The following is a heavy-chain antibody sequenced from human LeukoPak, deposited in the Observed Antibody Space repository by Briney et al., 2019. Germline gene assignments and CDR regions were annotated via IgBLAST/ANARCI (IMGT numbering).Heavy chain of an antibody. J-gene: IGHJ6*02. CDR1: GGSFSGYY. D-gene: IGHD3-22*01. CDR2: INHSGST. CDR3: ARGPYYYDSSGYYYYGMDV. V-gene: IGHV4-34*01. Sequence: PSETLSLTCAVYGGSFSGYYWSWIRQPPGKGLEWIGEINHSGSTNYNPSLKSRVTISVDTSKNQFSLKLSSVTAADTAVYYCARGPYYYDSSGYYYYGMDVWGQGTTVTVSS.